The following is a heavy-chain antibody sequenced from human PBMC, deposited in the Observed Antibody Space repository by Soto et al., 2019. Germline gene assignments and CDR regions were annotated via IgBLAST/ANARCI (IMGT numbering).Heavy chain of an antibody. CDR2: MYYSGST. CDR3: ARDFKRITSFGEPADAFDI. Sequence: SETLSLTCTVSGGSISSGGYYWSWIRQHPGKGLEWIGYMYYSGSTHYNPSLKSRVTISGDTSKNQFSLKLNSVTAADPAVYYCARDFKRITSFGEPADAFDIWGQGTMVTVSS. D-gene: IGHD3-3*01. J-gene: IGHJ3*02. CDR1: GGSISSGGYY. V-gene: IGHV4-31*03.